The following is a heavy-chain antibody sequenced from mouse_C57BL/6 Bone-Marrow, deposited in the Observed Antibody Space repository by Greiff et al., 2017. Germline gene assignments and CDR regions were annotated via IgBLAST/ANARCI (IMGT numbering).Heavy chain of an antibody. J-gene: IGHJ1*03. CDR2: IDPETGGT. CDR3: TSPDWYCDV. CDR1: GYTFTDYE. Sequence: QVQLQQSGAELVRPGASVTLSCKASGYTFTDYEVHWVKQTPVHGLEWIGAIDPETGGTAYNQKFKGKAILTADKTSSTAYMELRSLTSEDSAVIYCTSPDWYCDVWGTGTTVTVSS. V-gene: IGHV1-15*01.